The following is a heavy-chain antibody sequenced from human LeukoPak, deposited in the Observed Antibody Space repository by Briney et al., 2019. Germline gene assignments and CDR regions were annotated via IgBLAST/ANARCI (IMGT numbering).Heavy chain of an antibody. D-gene: IGHD6-13*01. CDR2: IKQDGSEK. CDR1: GFTFSSYW. Sequence: GGSLRLSCAASGFTFSSYWMSWVRQAPGKGLEWVANIKQDGSEKYYVDSVKGRFTISRDNAKNSLYLQMNSLRAEDTAVYYCARDLPYSIAAAGLDYWGQGTLVTVSS. CDR3: ARDLPYSIAAAGLDY. V-gene: IGHV3-7*03. J-gene: IGHJ4*02.